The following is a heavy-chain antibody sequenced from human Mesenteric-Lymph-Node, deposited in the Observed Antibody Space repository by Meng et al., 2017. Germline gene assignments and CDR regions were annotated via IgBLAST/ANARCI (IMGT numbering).Heavy chain of an antibody. V-gene: IGHV1-2*02. CDR1: GYTFTGYY. D-gene: IGHD1-7*01. Sequence: ASVKVSCKASGYTFTGYYMHWVRQAPGQGLEWMGWINPNSGGTNYAQKFQGRVTMTRDTSISTAYMELSRLRSDDTAVYYCAKPRLGQTHINYHFDYWGQGTLVTVSS. CDR3: AKPRLGQTHINYHFDY. J-gene: IGHJ4*02. CDR2: INPNSGGT.